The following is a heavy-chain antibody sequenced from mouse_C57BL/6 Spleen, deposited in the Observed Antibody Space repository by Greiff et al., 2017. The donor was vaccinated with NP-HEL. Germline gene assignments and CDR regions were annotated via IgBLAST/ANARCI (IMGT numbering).Heavy chain of an antibody. D-gene: IGHD2-3*01. J-gene: IGHJ3*01. Sequence: QVQLQQSGPGLVQPSPSLSITCTVSGFSLTSYGVHWVRQSPGQGLEWLGVIWRGGSTAYHAAFISRLSISKDNSKSQVFFKMNSLQADDTAIYYCARNYEKGLAYWGQGTLVTVSA. V-gene: IGHV2-2*01. CDR3: ARNYEKGLAY. CDR1: GFSLTSYG. CDR2: IWRGGST.